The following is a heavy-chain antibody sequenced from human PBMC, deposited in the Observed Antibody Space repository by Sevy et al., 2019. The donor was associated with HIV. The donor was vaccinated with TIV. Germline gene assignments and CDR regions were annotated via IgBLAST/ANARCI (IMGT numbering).Heavy chain of an antibody. CDR1: GGSISSSSYY. CDR2: IYYSGST. J-gene: IGHJ3*02. V-gene: IGHV4-39*01. Sequence: SETLSLTCTVSGGSISSSSYYWGWIRQPPGKGLEWIGSIYYSGSTYYNPSLKSRVNISVDTSKNQFSLKLSSVTAADTAVYYCARRPPRGLRFLEWQPLGAFDIWGQGTMVTVSS. CDR3: ARRPPRGLRFLEWQPLGAFDI. D-gene: IGHD3-3*01.